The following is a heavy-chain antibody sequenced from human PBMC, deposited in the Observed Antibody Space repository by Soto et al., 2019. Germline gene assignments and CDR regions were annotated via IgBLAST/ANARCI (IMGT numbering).Heavy chain of an antibody. CDR2: VYYSETT. CDR1: NVSITSSY. V-gene: IGHV4-59*01. Sequence: LETLSLTCRVSNVSITSSYWNWIRQTPGKGLEWIGFVYYSETTKYNPSLKSRVSISIDTSKNEFSLRLTSVTTADTGFYFCARDFVGRGPFDPWGQGTLVTVSS. CDR3: ARDFVGRGPFDP. J-gene: IGHJ5*01. D-gene: IGHD2-15*01.